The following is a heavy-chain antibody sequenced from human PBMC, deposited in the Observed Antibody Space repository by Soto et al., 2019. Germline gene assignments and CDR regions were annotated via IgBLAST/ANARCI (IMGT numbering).Heavy chain of an antibody. J-gene: IGHJ4*02. Sequence: PGGSLRLSCAASGFTFSSYGMHWVRQAPGKGLEWVAVIWYDGSNKYYADSVKGRFTISRDNAKNTLYLQMNSLRAEDTAVYYCARDLRQWLPAQTPPPDYWGQGTLVTVSS. CDR2: IWYDGSNK. V-gene: IGHV3-33*01. CDR1: GFTFSSYG. D-gene: IGHD6-19*01. CDR3: ARDLRQWLPAQTPPPDY.